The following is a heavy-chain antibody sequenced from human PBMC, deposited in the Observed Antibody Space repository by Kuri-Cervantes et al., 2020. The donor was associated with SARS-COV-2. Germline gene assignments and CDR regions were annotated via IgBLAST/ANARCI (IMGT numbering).Heavy chain of an antibody. J-gene: IGHJ4*02. CDR1: GDSISNYY. D-gene: IGHD2-8*01. CDR3: ARTDVLFDNYYFDY. Sequence: GSLRLSCTVSGDSISNYYWSWIRQPPGKGLEWIGFINYSGSTKYNSSLRSRVSISIDTSKSQFSLRLTSVTAADTAVYHGARTDVLFDNYYFDYWGQGTLVTVSS. V-gene: IGHV4-59*01. CDR2: INYSGST.